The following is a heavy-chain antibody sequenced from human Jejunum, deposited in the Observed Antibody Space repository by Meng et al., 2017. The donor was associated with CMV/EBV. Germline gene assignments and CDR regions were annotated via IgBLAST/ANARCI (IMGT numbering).Heavy chain of an antibody. CDR3: ARDIGTDDSSGYYYDYYYYGMDV. J-gene: IGHJ6*02. Sequence: YWGWIRQPPGKGLEWIGTIYYRGSTYYHPSLKSRVTISLDTSKNQFSLKLSSVTAADTAVYYCARDIGTDDSSGYYYDYYYYGMDVWGHGTTVTVSS. CDR1: Y. D-gene: IGHD3-22*01. CDR2: IYYRGST. V-gene: IGHV4-39*07.